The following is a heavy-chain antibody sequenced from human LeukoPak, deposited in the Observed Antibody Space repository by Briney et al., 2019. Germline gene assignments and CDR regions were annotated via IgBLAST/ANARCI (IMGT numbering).Heavy chain of an antibody. D-gene: IGHD6-13*01. Sequence: ASVKVSCKASGYTFTGCYMHWVRQAPGQGLEWMGWINPNSGGTNYAQKFQGRVTMTRDTSISTAYMELSRLRSDDTAVYYCARYGNYSRSWYHYWGREPWSPSPQ. CDR3: ARYGNYSRSWYHY. CDR2: INPNSGGT. V-gene: IGHV1-2*02. CDR1: GYTFTGCY. J-gene: IGHJ4*02.